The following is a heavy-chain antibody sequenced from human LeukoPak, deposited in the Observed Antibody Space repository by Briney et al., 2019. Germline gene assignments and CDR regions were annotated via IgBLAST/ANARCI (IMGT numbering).Heavy chain of an antibody. D-gene: IGHD2-2*01. J-gene: IGHJ5*02. CDR2: IYYSGST. V-gene: IGHV4-59*01. CDR3: ARVSPIIVVVPAANIGFVP. CDR1: GGSISSYY. Sequence: SETLSLTCTVSGGSISSYYWSWIRQPPGKGLEWIGYIYYSGSTNYNPSLKSRVTISVDTSKNQFSLKLSSVTAADTAVYYCARVSPIIVVVPAANIGFVPWGQGTLVTVSS.